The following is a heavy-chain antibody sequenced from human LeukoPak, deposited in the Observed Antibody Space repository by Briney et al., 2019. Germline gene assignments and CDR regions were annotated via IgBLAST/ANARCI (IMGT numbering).Heavy chain of an antibody. CDR3: AIGGDSSTSCYRCFNY. Sequence: GESLQISCEGSGYFFTNYLISSVRQLPGKALEWMVIIYPDDSDTRYSPSVQGQVTMSADKSIGTAYLQWSSLKASDTAMYYCAIGGDSSTSCYRCFNYWGQGTLVTVSS. J-gene: IGHJ4*02. V-gene: IGHV5-51*01. CDR2: IYPDDSDT. CDR1: GYFFTNYL. D-gene: IGHD2-2*01.